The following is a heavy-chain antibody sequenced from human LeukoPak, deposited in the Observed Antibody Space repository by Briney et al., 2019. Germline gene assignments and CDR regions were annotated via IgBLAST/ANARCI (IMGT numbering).Heavy chain of an antibody. CDR1: GFTFSSYG. CDR3: ARDLFFGRAY. D-gene: IGHD2-21*01. V-gene: IGHV3-30*02. CDR2: IHHDGSNK. J-gene: IGHJ4*02. Sequence: PGGSLRLSCAASGFTFSSYGMHWVRQAPGKGLDWVAFIHHDGSNKYYADSVRGRFTISRDNSKNTLYLQMNSLRAEDTAVYYCARDLFFGRAYWGQGTLVTVSS.